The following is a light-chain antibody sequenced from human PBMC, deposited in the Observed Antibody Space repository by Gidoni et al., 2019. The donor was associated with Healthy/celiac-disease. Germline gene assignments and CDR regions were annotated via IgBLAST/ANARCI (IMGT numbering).Light chain of an antibody. CDR3: QQYGSSPRT. CDR2: GAS. Sequence: EIVLTQSPGTLSLSPGDRATLSCRASQSVSSSYLAWYQQKPGQAPRLLIYGASSGSGTDFTLTISRLEPEDFAVYYCQQYGSSPRTFGQGTKVEIK. V-gene: IGKV3-20*01. CDR1: QSVSSSY. J-gene: IGKJ1*01.